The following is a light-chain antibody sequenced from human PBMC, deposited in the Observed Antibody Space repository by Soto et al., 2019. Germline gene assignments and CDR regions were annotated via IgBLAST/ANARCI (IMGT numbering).Light chain of an antibody. Sequence: IVMTQSPATLSVSPGDRATLSCRAGQSVNMYLAWSLQKPGQAPSLLIYVSSPRATGIPARFSGSGSGTEFTLTISSLQSEDFAVYYCQQYNNWPLITFGQGTRLEI. J-gene: IGKJ5*01. CDR1: QSVNMY. V-gene: IGKV3-15*01. CDR3: QQYNNWPLIT. CDR2: VSS.